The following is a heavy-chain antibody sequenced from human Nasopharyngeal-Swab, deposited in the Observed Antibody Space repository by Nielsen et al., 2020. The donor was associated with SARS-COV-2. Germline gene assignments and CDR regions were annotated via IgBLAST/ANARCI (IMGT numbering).Heavy chain of an antibody. J-gene: IGHJ5*02. CDR1: GGSVSSSNW. D-gene: IGHD3-3*01. CDR2: IYHSGST. CDR3: ARGVPITLVGVVSSGGNQFDP. Sequence: SETLSLTCAVSGGSVSSSNWWSWVRQHPRKGLEWIGEIYHSGSTNYNPSLKSRVTISVDKSKNQFSLKLSSVTAADTAVYYCARGVPITLVGVVSSGGNQFDPWGQGTLVTVSS. V-gene: IGHV4-4*02.